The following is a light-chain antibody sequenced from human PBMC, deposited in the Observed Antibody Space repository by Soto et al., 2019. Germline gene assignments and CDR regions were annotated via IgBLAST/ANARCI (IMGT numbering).Light chain of an antibody. V-gene: IGKV1-39*01. CDR1: QAISIF. CDR2: AAS. CDR3: QQTYRLGIFA. Sequence: DIQMTQSPSSLSASVGERVTITCRASQAISIFLNWYQQKPGYAPKLLIYAASNLQSGVPSRFSGSGSGTDFTLTISSLRPEDFATYYCQQTYRLGIFAFGPGTKVDIK. J-gene: IGKJ3*01.